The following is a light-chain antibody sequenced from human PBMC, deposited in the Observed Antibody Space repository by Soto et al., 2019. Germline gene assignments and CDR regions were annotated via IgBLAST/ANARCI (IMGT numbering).Light chain of an antibody. CDR3: HTSDTSYYV. Sequence: QSVLTQPASVSGSPGQSITISCTGTSPDVGGYNYVSWHQQHPGKAPKLIITENSNRPSGVSNRFSGSKSGNTASLTITGLHAEDDADYYCHTSDTSYYVFGTGTKVTVL. V-gene: IGLV2-14*01. CDR1: SPDVGGYNY. CDR2: ENS. J-gene: IGLJ1*01.